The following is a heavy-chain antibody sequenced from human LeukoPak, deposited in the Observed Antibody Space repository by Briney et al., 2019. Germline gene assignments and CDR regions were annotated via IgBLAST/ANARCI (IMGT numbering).Heavy chain of an antibody. CDR2: IYSDDNS. Sequence: GGSLRLSCAASEFSVISNYMSWVRQAPGKGLEWVSVIYSDDNSYSADSVKGRFTISRDNSRNTLYLQMNSLRAEDTAIYYCAKDGAPNYYYYSMDVWGKGTTVTTSS. CDR3: AKDGAPNYYYYSMDV. D-gene: IGHD2-8*01. V-gene: IGHV3-53*01. CDR1: EFSVISNY. J-gene: IGHJ6*03.